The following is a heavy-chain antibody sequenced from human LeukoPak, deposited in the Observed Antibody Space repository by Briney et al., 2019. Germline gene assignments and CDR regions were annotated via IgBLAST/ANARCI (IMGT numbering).Heavy chain of an antibody. CDR2: INDDTP. Sequence: GSLRLSCTTSGFSFNTYSMSWVRQAPGKGLEWVSAINDDTPYYTDSVKGRFTVSRDDSRDTLYLHLNSLRAEDTAIYYCAKEYDLWHEQGNWFDTWGQGVLVTVSS. CDR1: GFSFNTYS. J-gene: IGHJ5*02. V-gene: IGHV3-23*01. D-gene: IGHD3-3*01. CDR3: AKEYDLWHEQGNWFDT.